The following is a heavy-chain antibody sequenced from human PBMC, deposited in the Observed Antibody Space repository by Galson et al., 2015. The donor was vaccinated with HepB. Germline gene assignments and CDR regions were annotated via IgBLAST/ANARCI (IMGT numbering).Heavy chain of an antibody. CDR2: IVVGSGNT. Sequence: SVKVSCKASGFTFTSSAMQWVRQARGQRLERIGWIVVGSGNTNYAQKFQERVTITRDMSTSTAYMELSSLRSEDTAVYYCAADLVYSSSWTLRANYYYYGMDVWGQGTTVTVSS. J-gene: IGHJ6*02. CDR3: AADLVYSSSWTLRANYYYYGMDV. V-gene: IGHV1-58*02. D-gene: IGHD6-13*01. CDR1: GFTFTSSA.